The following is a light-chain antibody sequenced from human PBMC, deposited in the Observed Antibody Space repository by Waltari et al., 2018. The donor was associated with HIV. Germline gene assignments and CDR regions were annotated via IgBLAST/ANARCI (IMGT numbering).Light chain of an antibody. CDR3: QQTYSIPPT. V-gene: IGKV1-39*01. Sequence: DIQMTQSPSSLSASVGDRVTITCRASQNIRKYLNWYQQKPGKTPELLVFAASNLQSGVPSRFRGSGSGTDFTLTISSLQAEDVAVYFCQQTYSIPPTFGGGTKVEI. CDR2: AAS. J-gene: IGKJ4*01. CDR1: QNIRKY.